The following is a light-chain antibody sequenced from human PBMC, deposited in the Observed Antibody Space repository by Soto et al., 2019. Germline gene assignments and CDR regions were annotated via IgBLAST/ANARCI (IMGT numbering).Light chain of an antibody. Sequence: QSALTQPASVSGSPGESITISCSGTTSDVGGHNFVSWFQQHPGKASKMMIYAVDQRPSGVSIRFSGSKSGNTASLTISGLQTEDEADYYCSSYTRSSIWVFGGGTKVTVL. V-gene: IGLV2-14*01. CDR2: AVD. CDR1: TSDVGGHNF. CDR3: SSYTRSSIWV. J-gene: IGLJ3*02.